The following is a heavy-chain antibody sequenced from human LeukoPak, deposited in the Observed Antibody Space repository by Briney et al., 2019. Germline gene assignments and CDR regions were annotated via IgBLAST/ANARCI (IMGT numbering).Heavy chain of an antibody. J-gene: IGHJ4*02. CDR2: VYTGGTT. CDR3: AYSRDGYNRYYFDY. CDR1: GGSFSRVNDY. D-gene: IGHD5-24*01. V-gene: IGHV4-61*02. Sequence: SQTLSLTCTVSGGSFSRVNDYWTWLRQPAGSGLDWFGGVYTGGTTDYKPSLSTRVTISGHASRKQFYLHLSSVTDADTAVHYCAYSRDGYNRYYFDYWGQGTLVPVPS.